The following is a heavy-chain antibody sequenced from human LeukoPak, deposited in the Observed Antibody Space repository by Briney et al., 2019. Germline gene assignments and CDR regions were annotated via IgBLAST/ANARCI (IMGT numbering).Heavy chain of an antibody. Sequence: ASVKVSCKASGYTFTGYYMHWVRQAPGQGLEWMGWINPNSGGTNYAQKFQGWVTMTRDTSISTAYMELSRLRSDDTAVYYCASSNYYGSGSYLDQYYYYGVDVWGQGTTVTVSS. CDR3: ASSNYYGSGSYLDQYYYYGVDV. CDR2: INPNSGGT. D-gene: IGHD3-10*01. CDR1: GYTFTGYY. V-gene: IGHV1-2*04. J-gene: IGHJ6*02.